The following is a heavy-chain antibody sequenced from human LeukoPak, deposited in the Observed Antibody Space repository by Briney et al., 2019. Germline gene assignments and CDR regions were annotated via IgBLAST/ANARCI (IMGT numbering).Heavy chain of an antibody. CDR3: ARDGITFGGVIVPWAFDY. D-gene: IGHD3-16*02. V-gene: IGHV1-18*01. CDR1: GYTFTSYG. J-gene: IGHJ4*02. Sequence: GASVKVSCKASGYTFTSYGISWVRQAPGQGLEWMGWISAYNGNTNYAQKLQGRVTMTTDTSTSTAYMELRSLRSDDTAVYYCARDGITFGGVIVPWAFDYWGQGTLVTVSS. CDR2: ISAYNGNT.